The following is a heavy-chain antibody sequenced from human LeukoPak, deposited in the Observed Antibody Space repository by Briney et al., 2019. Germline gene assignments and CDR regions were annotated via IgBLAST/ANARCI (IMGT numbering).Heavy chain of an antibody. V-gene: IGHV4-34*01. D-gene: IGHD3-10*01. CDR2: INHSGST. Sequence: SETLSLTCAVYGGSFSGYYWSWIRQPPGKGLEWIGEINHSGSTSYNPSLKSRVTISVDTSKNQFSLKLSSVTAADTAVYYCARAGEFGVIDYWGQGTLVTVSS. CDR3: ARAGEFGVIDY. CDR1: GGSFSGYY. J-gene: IGHJ4*02.